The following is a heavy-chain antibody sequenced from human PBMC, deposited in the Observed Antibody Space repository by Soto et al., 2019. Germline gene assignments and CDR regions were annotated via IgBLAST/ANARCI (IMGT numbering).Heavy chain of an antibody. J-gene: IGHJ4*02. D-gene: IGHD5-18*01. CDR2: IYYSGST. CDR1: GGSVISGSYY. V-gene: IGHV4-61*01. Sequence: SETLSLTCTVSGGSVISGSYYWIWIRQPPGKGLEWIGYIYYSGSTNYNPSLKSRVTISVDTSKNQFSLKLSSVTAADTAVYYCARESGYSYSYSSDWGQGTLVTVS. CDR3: ARESGYSYSYSSD.